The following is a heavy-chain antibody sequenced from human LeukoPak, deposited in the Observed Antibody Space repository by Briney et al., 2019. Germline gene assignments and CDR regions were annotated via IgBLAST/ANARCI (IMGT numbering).Heavy chain of an antibody. CDR2: IYTSGST. V-gene: IGHV4-61*02. Sequence: PSQTLSLTCTVSGGSISSGSYYWSWIRQPPGKGLEWIGRIYTSGSTNYNPSLKSRVTMSVDTSKNQFSLKLSSVTAADTAVYYCERERVYGSGSYSFGWGQGTLVTVSS. CDR1: GGSISSGSYY. CDR3: ERERVYGSGSYSFG. D-gene: IGHD3-10*01. J-gene: IGHJ4*02.